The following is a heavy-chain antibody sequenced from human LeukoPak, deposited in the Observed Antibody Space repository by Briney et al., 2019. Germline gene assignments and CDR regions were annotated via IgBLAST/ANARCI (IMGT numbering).Heavy chain of an antibody. D-gene: IGHD4-11*01. CDR2: IWYDGSNK. V-gene: IGHV3-33*06. CDR3: AKDFHTVTAYAFDI. J-gene: IGHJ3*02. CDR1: GFTFSSYG. Sequence: GRSLRLSCAASGFTFSSYGMHWVRQAPGKGLELVAVIWYDGSNKYYADSVKGRFTISRDNSKNTLYLQMNSLRAEDTAVYYCAKDFHTVTAYAFDIWGQGTMVTVSS.